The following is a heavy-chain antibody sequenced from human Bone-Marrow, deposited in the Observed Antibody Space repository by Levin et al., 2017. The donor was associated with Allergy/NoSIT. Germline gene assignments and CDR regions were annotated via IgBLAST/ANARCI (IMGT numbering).Heavy chain of an antibody. CDR2: IYWDDDK. CDR1: GFSLSTSGVG. CDR3: AREMVVAATRTWELRSIIDY. Sequence: ESGPTLVKPTQTLTLTCTFSGFSLSTSGVGVGWIRQPPGKALEWLALIYWDDDKRYSPSLKSRLTITKDTSKNQVVLTMTNMDPVDTATYYCAREMVVAATRTWELRSIIDYWGQGTLVTVSS. D-gene: IGHD2-15*01. V-gene: IGHV2-5*02. J-gene: IGHJ4*02.